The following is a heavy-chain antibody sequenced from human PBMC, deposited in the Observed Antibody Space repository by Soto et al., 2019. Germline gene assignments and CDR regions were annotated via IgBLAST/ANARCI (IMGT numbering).Heavy chain of an antibody. V-gene: IGHV3-30*18. CDR2: ISYDGSNK. J-gene: IGHJ6*02. CDR3: AKDRGVYYYYAMDV. CDR1: GFTFSSYG. Sequence: GGSLRLSCAASGFTFSSYGMHWVRQAPGKGLEWVAVISYDGSNKYYADSVKGRFTISRDNSKNTLYLQMNSLRAEDTAVYYCAKDRGVYYYYAMDVWGQGTTVTVSS. D-gene: IGHD3-10*01.